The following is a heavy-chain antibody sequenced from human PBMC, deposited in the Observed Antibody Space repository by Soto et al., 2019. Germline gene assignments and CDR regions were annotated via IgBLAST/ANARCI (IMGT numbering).Heavy chain of an antibody. CDR3: AKSVAARPHDAFDI. V-gene: IGHV3-23*01. D-gene: IGHD6-6*01. J-gene: IGHJ3*02. CDR2: ISGSGGST. CDR1: GFTFRSYA. Sequence: GGSLRLSCAASGFTFRSYAVHWVRQAPGKGLEWVSAISGSGGSTYYADSVKGRFTISRDNSKNTLYLQMNSLRAEDTAVYYCAKSVAARPHDAFDIWGQGTMVTVSS.